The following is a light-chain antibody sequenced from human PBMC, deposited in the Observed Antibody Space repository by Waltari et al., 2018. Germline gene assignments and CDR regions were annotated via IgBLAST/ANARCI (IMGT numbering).Light chain of an antibody. CDR3: QHYNKWPQYT. Sequence: ETVLKQTPATLSVPQGGTAILSCRASQRVGDNLARYQQKDGQPPRLLIYGASITATDIPDRFTGSGSGTDFTLTISSLNSEDVAVYFCQHYNKWPQYTFAQGTKVEIK. CDR2: GAS. CDR1: QRVGDN. V-gene: IGKV3D-15*01. J-gene: IGKJ2*01.